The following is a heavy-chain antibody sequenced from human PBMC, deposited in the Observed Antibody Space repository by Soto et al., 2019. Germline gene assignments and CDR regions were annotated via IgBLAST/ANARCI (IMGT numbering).Heavy chain of an antibody. J-gene: IGHJ4*02. V-gene: IGHV3-9*01. D-gene: IGHD4-4*01. Sequence: EVQLVESGGGLVQPGRSLRLSCAASGFTFDDYAMHWVRQAPGKGLEWVSGISWNSGSIGYADSVKGRFTISRDNAKNSLYLQMNSLRAEDTALYYCAKDIGVTVTRGFDYWGQGTLVTVSS. CDR1: GFTFDDYA. CDR3: AKDIGVTVTRGFDY. CDR2: ISWNSGSI.